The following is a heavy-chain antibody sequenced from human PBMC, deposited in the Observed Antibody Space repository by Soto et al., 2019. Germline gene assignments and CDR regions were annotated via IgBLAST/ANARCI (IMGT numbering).Heavy chain of an antibody. CDR1: GFSISGYY. V-gene: IGHV3-11*01. CDR3: ARATDFWSHMDV. CDR2: MSSTTSAI. D-gene: IGHD3-3*01. Sequence: QVQLVESGGGLVKPGGSLRLSCAASGFSISGYYMSWIRQAPGKGLEWISYMSSTTSAIYYAESVKGRFTISRDNAKNSLYLHMNSLRDEDTAVYYCARATDFWSHMDVWGQGTTVTVSS. J-gene: IGHJ6*02.